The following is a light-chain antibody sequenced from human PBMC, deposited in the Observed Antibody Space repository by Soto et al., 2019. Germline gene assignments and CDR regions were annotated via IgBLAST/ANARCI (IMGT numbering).Light chain of an antibody. V-gene: IGKV3-11*01. J-gene: IGKJ1*01. CDR1: QSVSSY. CDR3: QQRSNCPWM. Sequence: EIALTQSPATLSLTPGERATLSCRASQSVSSYLAWYQQKPGQAPRLLIYDASNRATGIPARFSGSGSGTDFTLTISSLEPEDFAVYYCQQRSNCPWMFGQGTKVEIK. CDR2: DAS.